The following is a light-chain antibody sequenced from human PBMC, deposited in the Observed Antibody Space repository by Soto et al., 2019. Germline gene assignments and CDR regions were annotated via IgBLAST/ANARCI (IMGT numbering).Light chain of an antibody. CDR2: EGT. V-gene: IGLV2-23*03. J-gene: IGLJ3*02. Sequence: QSVLTQPASVSGSPGQSITISCTGTSSDVGTYNLVSWFRHHPGKAPKLMIYEGTKRPSGVSNRFSGSKSGNTASLTSSGLQAEDEADYYCYSYAGRYTFVFGGGTKVTVL. CDR3: YSYAGRYTFV. CDR1: SSDVGTYNL.